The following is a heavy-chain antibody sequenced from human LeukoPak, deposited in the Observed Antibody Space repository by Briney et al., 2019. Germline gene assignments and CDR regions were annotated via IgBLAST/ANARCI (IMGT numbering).Heavy chain of an antibody. Sequence: SETLSLTCAVYGGSFSNYYWSWIRQPPGKGLEWTGYIYYSGSTCYNPSLKSRVTISVDTSKNQFSLKLSSVTAADTAVYYCARVDYDFWSGFNYWGQGTLVTVSS. CDR3: ARVDYDFWSGFNY. CDR2: IYYSGST. D-gene: IGHD3-3*01. V-gene: IGHV4-30-4*08. CDR1: GGSFSNYY. J-gene: IGHJ4*02.